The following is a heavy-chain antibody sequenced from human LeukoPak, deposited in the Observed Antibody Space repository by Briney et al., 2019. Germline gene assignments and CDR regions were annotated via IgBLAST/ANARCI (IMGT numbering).Heavy chain of an antibody. CDR3: ARGSGYGSGRNLDY. J-gene: IGHJ4*02. CDR2: ISSSSSYI. D-gene: IGHD3-10*01. CDR1: GFTFSSYS. V-gene: IGHV3-21*01. Sequence: GGSLRLSCAASGFTFSSYSMSWVRQAPGKGLEWVSSISSSSSYIYYADSVKGRFTISRDNAKNSLYLQMNSLRAEDTAVYYCARGSGYGSGRNLDYWGQGTLVTVSS.